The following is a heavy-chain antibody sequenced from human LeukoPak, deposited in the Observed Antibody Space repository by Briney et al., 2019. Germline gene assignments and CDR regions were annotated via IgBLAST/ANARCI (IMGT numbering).Heavy chain of an antibody. CDR2: ISYDRTHI. D-gene: IGHD1-26*01. CDR3: ARDNTVGAAIEY. V-gene: IGHV3-30-3*01. J-gene: IGHJ4*02. Sequence: QAGGSLRLSCAASGFTFSSYAMHWVRQAPGKGLEWVAVISYDRTHIYYADSMKGRFTISRDNSKNTLYLQMNSLRAEDTAVYYCARDNTVGAAIEYWGQGTLVTVSS. CDR1: GFTFSSYA.